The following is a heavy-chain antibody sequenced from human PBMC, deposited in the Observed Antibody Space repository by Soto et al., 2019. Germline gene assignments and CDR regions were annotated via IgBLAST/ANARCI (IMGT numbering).Heavy chain of an antibody. J-gene: IGHJ4*02. V-gene: IGHV3-30-3*01. D-gene: IGHD5-12*01. CDR3: ARPVGMATIAYYFDY. Sequence: QVQLVESGGGVVQPGRSLRLSCAASGFTFSSYAMHWVRQAPGKGLEWVAVISYDGSNKYYADSVKGRFTISTDNSKNTLYMEMNSLRAEDTAVYYCARPVGMATIAYYFDYWGQGTLVTVSS. CDR1: GFTFSSYA. CDR2: ISYDGSNK.